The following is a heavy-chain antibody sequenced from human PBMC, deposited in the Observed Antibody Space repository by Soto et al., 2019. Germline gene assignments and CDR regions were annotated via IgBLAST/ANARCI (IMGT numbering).Heavy chain of an antibody. V-gene: IGHV3-23*01. CDR2: ISGSGGRS. CDR3: AKAYFVWSSEQPYYFDY. J-gene: IGHJ4*02. Sequence: EVQLLDSGGGLVQPGGSPRLSCAASGFTFSNYAMTWVRQGPGKGLEWVSGISGSGGRSYYADSVKGRFTISRDNSKSTLYLQMHSLRAEDTAVYYCAKAYFVWSSEQPYYFDYWGQGTLVTVSS. CDR1: GFTFSNYA. D-gene: IGHD3-16*01.